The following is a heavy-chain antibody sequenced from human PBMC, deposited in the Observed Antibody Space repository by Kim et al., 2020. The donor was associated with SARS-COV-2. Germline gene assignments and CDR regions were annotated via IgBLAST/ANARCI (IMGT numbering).Heavy chain of an antibody. J-gene: IGHJ4*02. Sequence: GGSLRLSCAASGFTFSSYSMNWVRQAPGKGLEWVSSISSSSSYIYYADSVKGRFTISRDNAKNSLYLQMNSLRAEDTAVYYCASITMIVVGFPDLDYWGQGTLVTVSS. CDR2: ISSSSSYI. V-gene: IGHV3-21*01. CDR3: ASITMIVVGFPDLDY. D-gene: IGHD3-22*01. CDR1: GFTFSSYS.